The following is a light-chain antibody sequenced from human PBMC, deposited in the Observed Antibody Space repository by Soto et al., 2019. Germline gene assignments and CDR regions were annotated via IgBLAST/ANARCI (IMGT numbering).Light chain of an antibody. CDR1: QSGSSN. CDR3: QQYNNWRPLT. V-gene: IGKV3D-15*01. CDR2: GAS. Sequence: EIVMTQSPATLSVSPGERATLSCRASQSGSSNLAWYQQKPGQAPRLLIYGASSRATGIPARFSGSESGTEFTLTISSLQSEDFAVYYCQQYNNWRPLTFGGGTKVEIK. J-gene: IGKJ4*01.